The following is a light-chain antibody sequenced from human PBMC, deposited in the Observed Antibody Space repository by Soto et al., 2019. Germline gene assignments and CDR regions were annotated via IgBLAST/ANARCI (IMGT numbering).Light chain of an antibody. Sequence: QSALTQPASVSGSPGQSITICCTGTSSDVGAYDFVSWYQHSPGKAPKLVTFDVTHRPPGISDRFSGSKSANTASLTISGLQAAVEAFYYSSSYSTRSTIVFGGGTKLTVL. J-gene: IGLJ2*01. CDR1: SSDVGAYDF. CDR3: SSYSTRSTIV. CDR2: DVT. V-gene: IGLV2-14*01.